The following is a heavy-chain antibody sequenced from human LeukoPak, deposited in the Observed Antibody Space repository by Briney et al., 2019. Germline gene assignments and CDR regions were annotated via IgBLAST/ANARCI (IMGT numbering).Heavy chain of an antibody. Sequence: GGSLRLSCAASGFTFSGYSMNWVRQAPGKGLVWVSRIASDGSSTTYADSVKGRFSISRDNAKNTLYLQMNSLRVEDTAVYYCARGRPHGNDYWGQGTLVTVSS. CDR3: ARGRPHGNDY. J-gene: IGHJ4*02. D-gene: IGHD4-23*01. CDR1: GFTFSGYS. CDR2: IASDGSST. V-gene: IGHV3-74*01.